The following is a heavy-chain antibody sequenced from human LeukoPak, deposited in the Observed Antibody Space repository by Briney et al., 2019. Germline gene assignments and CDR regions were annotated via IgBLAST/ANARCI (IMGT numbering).Heavy chain of an antibody. CDR1: GFTFSSYS. J-gene: IGHJ4*02. Sequence: GGSLRLSCAASGFTFSSYSMNWVRQAPGKGLEWVSSISSSSSYIYYADSVKGRFTISRDNAKNSLYLQMNSLRAEDTAVYYCARDLLEDIVVVPAASDYWGQGTLVTVSS. D-gene: IGHD2-2*01. V-gene: IGHV3-21*01. CDR3: ARDLLEDIVVVPAASDY. CDR2: ISSSSSYI.